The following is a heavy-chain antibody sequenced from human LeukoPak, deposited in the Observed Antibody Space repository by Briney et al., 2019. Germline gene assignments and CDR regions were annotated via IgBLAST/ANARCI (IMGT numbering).Heavy chain of an antibody. V-gene: IGHV4-34*01. CDR2: INHSGST. Sequence: SETLSLTCAVYGGSFSGYYWSWIRQPPGKGLEWIGEINHSGSTNYNPSLKSRVTISVDTSKNQFSLKLSSVTAADTAVYYCARGRSTLIVGENYYHYYMDVWGKGTTVTISS. D-gene: IGHD3-22*01. J-gene: IGHJ6*03. CDR1: GGSFSGYY. CDR3: ARGRSTLIVGENYYHYYMDV.